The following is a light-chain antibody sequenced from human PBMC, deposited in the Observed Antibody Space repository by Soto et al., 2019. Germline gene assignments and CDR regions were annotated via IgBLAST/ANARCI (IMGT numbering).Light chain of an antibody. CDR1: QSVTSK. CDR2: GAS. V-gene: IGKV3-20*01. J-gene: IGKJ1*01. Sequence: EIVLTQSPGTLSLSPGDRATLSCGASQSVTSKLAWYQQKPGQAPRLLIYGASSRATGIPDRFSGSGSGTDFTLTISRLEPEDFAVYYCQQYGSSPTFGQGTKVDI. CDR3: QQYGSSPT.